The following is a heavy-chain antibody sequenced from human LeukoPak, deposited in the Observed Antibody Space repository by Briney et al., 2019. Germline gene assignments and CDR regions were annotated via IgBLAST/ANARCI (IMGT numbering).Heavy chain of an antibody. CDR2: IYYSGST. CDR3: ARYSGPRGNWFDP. J-gene: IGHJ5*02. V-gene: IGHV4-59*01. CDR1: GGSISSYY. D-gene: IGHD1-26*01. Sequence: SETLSLTCTVSGGSISSYYWSWLRQPPGKGLEWIGYIYYSGSTNYNPSLKSRVTISVDTSKNQFSLKLSSVTAADTAVYYCARYSGPRGNWFDPWGQEPWSPSPQ.